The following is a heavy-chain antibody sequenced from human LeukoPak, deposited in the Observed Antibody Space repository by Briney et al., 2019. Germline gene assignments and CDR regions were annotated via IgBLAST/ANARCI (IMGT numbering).Heavy chain of an antibody. CDR1: GYTFTGYY. J-gene: IGHJ6*02. D-gene: IGHD2-15*01. V-gene: IGHV1-2*02. CDR2: INPNSGGT. Sequence: GASVKVSCKASGYTFTGYYMHWVRQAPGQGLEWMGWINPNSGGTNYAQKFQGRVTMTRNTSISTAYMELSSLRSEDTAVYYCARGNIVVVVAAIGGLMDVWGQGTTVTVSS. CDR3: ARGNIVVVVAAIGGLMDV.